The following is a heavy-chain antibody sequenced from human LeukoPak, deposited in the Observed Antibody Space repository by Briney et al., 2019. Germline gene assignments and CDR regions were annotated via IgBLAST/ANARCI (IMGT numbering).Heavy chain of an antibody. CDR2: IYYTGST. D-gene: IGHD6-19*01. V-gene: IGHV4-39*07. CDR3: AIKSRSGWSLYYYMDV. CDR1: GGSISSSSYY. Sequence: PSETLSLTCTVSGGSISSSSYYWGWIRQPPGKGLECIGSIYYTGSTFYNPSLKSRVAISVDTSKNQFSLKLSSVTAADTAVYYCAIKSRSGWSLYYYMDVWGKGTTVTVSS. J-gene: IGHJ6*03.